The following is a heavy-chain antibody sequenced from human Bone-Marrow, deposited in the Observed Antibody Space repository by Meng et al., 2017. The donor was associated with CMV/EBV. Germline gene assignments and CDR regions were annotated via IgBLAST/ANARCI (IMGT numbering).Heavy chain of an antibody. CDR3: ARRYSYGLYYFDY. D-gene: IGHD6-19*01. V-gene: IGHV1-8*01. CDR2: MNPNSGNT. Sequence: ASVKVSCKASGYTFTSFNINRVRQAIGQGLEWMGWMNPNSGNTGYVQKFQGRVTMTRNTSISTAYMELSSLRSEDTAVYYCARRYSYGLYYFDYWGQGTLVTVSS. CDR1: GYTFTSFN. J-gene: IGHJ4*02.